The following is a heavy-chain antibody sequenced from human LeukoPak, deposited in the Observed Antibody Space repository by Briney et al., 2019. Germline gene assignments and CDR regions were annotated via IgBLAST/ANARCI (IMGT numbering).Heavy chain of an antibody. Sequence: GGSLRPSCVASGFPFSTYTMDWVRQAPGKGLEWISSISTSSSYIYYADPVKGRFTISRDNSKNTLYLQMNSLRAEDTAVYYCARGYYYYDSSWYFDYWGQGTRVTVSS. CDR1: GFPFSTYT. J-gene: IGHJ4*02. CDR3: ARGYYYYDSSWYFDY. D-gene: IGHD3-22*01. CDR2: ISTSSSYI. V-gene: IGHV3-21*04.